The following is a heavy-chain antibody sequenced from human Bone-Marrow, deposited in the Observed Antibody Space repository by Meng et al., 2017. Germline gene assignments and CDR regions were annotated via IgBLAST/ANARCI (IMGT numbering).Heavy chain of an antibody. CDR3: ARSPAMVKPYFDY. Sequence: GESLKISCAASGFTFSSYAMHWVRQAPGKGLEYVSAISSNGGSTYYANSVKGRFTISRDNSKNTLYLQMGSLRAEDMAVYYCARSPAMVKPYFDYWGQGKLVNGAS. D-gene: IGHD5-18*01. CDR2: ISSNGGST. CDR1: GFTFSSYA. J-gene: IGHJ4*02. V-gene: IGHV3-64*01.